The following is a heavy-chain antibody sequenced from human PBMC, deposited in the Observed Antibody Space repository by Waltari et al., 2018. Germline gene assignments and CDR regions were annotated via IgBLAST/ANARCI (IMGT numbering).Heavy chain of an antibody. V-gene: IGHV1-18*01. J-gene: IGHJ6*03. CDR2: ISAYNGNT. CDR3: ARVVGSGYDSVMGYYYYMDV. Sequence: QVQLVQSGAEVKKPGASVKVSCKASGYTFTSYGISWVRQAPGQGLEWMGWISAYNGNTNYAQKLQGRVTKTTDTSTSTAYMELRSLRSDDTAVYYCARVVGSGYDSVMGYYYYMDVWGKGTTVTVSS. D-gene: IGHD5-12*01. CDR1: GYTFTSYG.